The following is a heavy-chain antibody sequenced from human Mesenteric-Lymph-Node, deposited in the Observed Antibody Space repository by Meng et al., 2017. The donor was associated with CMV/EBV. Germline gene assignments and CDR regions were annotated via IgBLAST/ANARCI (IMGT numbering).Heavy chain of an antibody. Sequence: SETLSLTCAVYGGSFSGYYWSWIRQPPEKGLEWIGSIYYSGSSNSNPSLKSRVTISVDTSKNQFSLTLSSVTAADTAVYYCATTLSSSGSYTNYANWGQGTLVTVSS. CDR2: IYYSGSS. J-gene: IGHJ4*02. D-gene: IGHD3-10*01. V-gene: IGHV4-34*01. CDR1: GGSFSGYY. CDR3: ATTLSSSGSYTNYAN.